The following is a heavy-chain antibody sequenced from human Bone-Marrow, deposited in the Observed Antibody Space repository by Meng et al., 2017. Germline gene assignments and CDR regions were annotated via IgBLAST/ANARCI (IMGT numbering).Heavy chain of an antibody. J-gene: IGHJ4*02. CDR1: GFTFSSYA. Sequence: GESLKISCAASGFTFSSYAMHWVRQAPGKGLEWVAVISYDGSNKYYADSVKGRFTISRDNSKNTLYLQLNSLRAGDTAVYYCARVNRVDTAMVNDYWGQGTLVTVSS. D-gene: IGHD5-18*01. CDR3: ARVNRVDTAMVNDY. V-gene: IGHV3-30*04. CDR2: ISYDGSNK.